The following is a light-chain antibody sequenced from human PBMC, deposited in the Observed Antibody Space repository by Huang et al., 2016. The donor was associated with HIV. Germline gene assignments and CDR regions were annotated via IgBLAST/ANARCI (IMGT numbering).Light chain of an antibody. J-gene: IGKJ2*01. V-gene: IGKV3-20*01. Sequence: EIALTQSPGTLSLSPGVGATLSCRASETVISRYLAWYQQKPGQAPRLLIYGASSRAVGSPDRFSGSGSWTDFALTISRLEPEYCAVYYCQLYGTYSFGQGTKVEMK. CDR1: ETVISRY. CDR2: GAS. CDR3: QLYGTYS.